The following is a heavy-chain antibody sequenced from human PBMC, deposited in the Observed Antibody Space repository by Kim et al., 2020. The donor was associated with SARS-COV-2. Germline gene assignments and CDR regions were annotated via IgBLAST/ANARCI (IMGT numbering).Heavy chain of an antibody. V-gene: IGHV4-59*13. D-gene: IGHD6-13*01. CDR1: GGSISSYY. Sequence: SETLSLTCTVSGGSISSYYWSWIRQPPGKGLEWIGYIYYSGSTNYNPSLKSRVTISVDTSKNQFSLKLSSVTAADTAVYYCARRPSSWPHDAFDIWGQGTMVTVSS. J-gene: IGHJ3*02. CDR2: IYYSGST. CDR3: ARRPSSWPHDAFDI.